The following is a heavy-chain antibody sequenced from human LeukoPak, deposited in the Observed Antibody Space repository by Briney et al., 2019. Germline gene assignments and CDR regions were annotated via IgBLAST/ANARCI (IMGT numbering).Heavy chain of an antibody. D-gene: IGHD1-14*01. Sequence: SGTLSLTCAVSLGSLSSSNWRSWVRQPPGKGLEWIGEIYHSGSTNYNPSLKSRVTISVDKSKNQFSLKLSSVTAADTAVYYCARGGPGRYYNWFYPWGQGTLVTVSS. J-gene: IGHJ5*02. V-gene: IGHV4-4*02. CDR1: LGSLSSSNW. CDR2: IYHSGST. CDR3: ARGGPGRYYNWFYP.